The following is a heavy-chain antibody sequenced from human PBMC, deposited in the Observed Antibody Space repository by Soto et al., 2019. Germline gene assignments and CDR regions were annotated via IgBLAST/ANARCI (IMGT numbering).Heavy chain of an antibody. D-gene: IGHD2-15*01. Sequence: SETLSLTCTVSGGSISSGGYYWSWIRQHPGKGLEWIGYIYYSGSTYYNPSLKSRVTISVDTSKNQFSLKLSSVTAADTAVYYCARDKGVGDYYYYYGMDVWGQGTTVTVSS. CDR3: ARDKGVGDYYYYYGMDV. CDR2: IYYSGST. V-gene: IGHV4-31*03. CDR1: GGSISSGGYY. J-gene: IGHJ6*02.